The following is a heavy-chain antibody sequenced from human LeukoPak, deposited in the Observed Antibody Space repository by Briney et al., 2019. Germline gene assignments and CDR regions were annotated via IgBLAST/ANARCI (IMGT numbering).Heavy chain of an antibody. J-gene: IGHJ4*02. V-gene: IGHV4-34*01. CDR1: GGSISSYC. CDR2: INHSGST. CDR3: ARDSLIAAAGS. D-gene: IGHD6-13*01. Sequence: PSETLSLTCTVSGGSISSYCWSWIRQPPGKGLEWIGEINHSGSTNYNPSLKSRVTISVDTSKNQFSLKLSSVTAADTAVYYCARDSLIAAAGSWGQGTLVTVSS.